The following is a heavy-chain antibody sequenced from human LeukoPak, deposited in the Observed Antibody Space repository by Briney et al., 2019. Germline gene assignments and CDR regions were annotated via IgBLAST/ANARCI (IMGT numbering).Heavy chain of an antibody. CDR3: ARHGGEVRGVIISPFDY. CDR2: IYYSGST. Sequence: SETLSLTCTVSGGSISSYYWSWIRQPPGKGLEWIAYIYYSGSTNYNPSLKSRVTISLDTSKNQFPLKLTSVTAADTAVYYCARHGGEVRGVIISPFDYWGQGTLVTVSS. V-gene: IGHV4-59*08. CDR1: GGSISSYY. D-gene: IGHD3-10*01. J-gene: IGHJ4*02.